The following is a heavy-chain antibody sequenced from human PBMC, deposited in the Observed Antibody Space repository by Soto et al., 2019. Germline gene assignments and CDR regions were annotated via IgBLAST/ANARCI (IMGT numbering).Heavy chain of an antibody. CDR2: ISAYNGNT. D-gene: IGHD3-3*01. J-gene: IGHJ4*02. CDR3: ARVYYDFWSGWSGPRGYFDY. V-gene: IGHV1-18*01. Sequence: ASVKVSCKASGYTFTSYGISWVRQAPGQGLEWMGWISAYNGNTNYAQKLQGRVTMTTDTSTGTAYMELRSLRSDDTAVYYCARVYYDFWSGWSGPRGYFDYWGQGTLVTVSS. CDR1: GYTFTSYG.